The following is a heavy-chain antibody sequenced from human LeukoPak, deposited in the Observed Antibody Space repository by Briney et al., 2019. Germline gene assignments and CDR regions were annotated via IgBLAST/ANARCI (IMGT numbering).Heavy chain of an antibody. CDR1: GFTASSTD. J-gene: IGHJ3*02. CDR3: AAGGLTAERHAFEI. D-gene: IGHD2-21*02. Sequence: GGSLRLSCRAAGFTASSTDMTVGRQTPGKGLDLVSFMYRAGNIYYADSVRGRFSMSRDISQKVVYLEINNLRAEDTAVYYCAAGGLTAERHAFEILGQGTVVTVSS. V-gene: IGHV3-53*01. CDR2: MYRAGNI.